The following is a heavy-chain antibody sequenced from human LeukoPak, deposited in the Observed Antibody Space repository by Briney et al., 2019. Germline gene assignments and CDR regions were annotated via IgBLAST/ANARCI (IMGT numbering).Heavy chain of an antibody. J-gene: IGHJ4*02. CDR3: ARAGDTAMDIGY. Sequence: PGGSLRLSCAASGFAFNTYTLNWVRQAPGKGLEWVACISSSGSYTYYANSVKGRFTVSRDNAKNSLFLQMNSLRAEDTAVYYCARAGDTAMDIGYWGQGTLVTVSS. CDR1: GFAFNTYT. D-gene: IGHD5-18*01. V-gene: IGHV3-21*01. CDR2: ISSSGSYT.